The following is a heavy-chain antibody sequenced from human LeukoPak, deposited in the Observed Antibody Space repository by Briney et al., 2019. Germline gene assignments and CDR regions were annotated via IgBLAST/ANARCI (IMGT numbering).Heavy chain of an antibody. CDR2: INHSGST. CDR1: GGSFSGYY. V-gene: IGHV4-34*01. D-gene: IGHD2-15*01. Sequence: SETLSLTCAVYGGSFSGYYWSWIPQPPGKGLEWIGEINHSGSTNYNPSLKSRVTISVDTSKNQFSLKLSSVTAADTAVYYCARGHCSGGSCYSEGDYWGQGTLVTVPS. CDR3: ARGHCSGGSCYSEGDY. J-gene: IGHJ4*02.